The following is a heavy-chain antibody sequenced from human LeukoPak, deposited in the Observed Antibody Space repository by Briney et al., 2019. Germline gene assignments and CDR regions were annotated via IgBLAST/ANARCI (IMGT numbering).Heavy chain of an antibody. CDR1: GGTFSSYA. CDR2: IIPILGIA. D-gene: IGHD3-10*01. V-gene: IGHV1-69*04. Sequence: SVKVSCKASGGTFSSYAISRVRQAPGQGLEWMGRIIPILGIANYAQKFQGRVTITADKSTSTAYMELSSLRSEDTAVYYCARAAGGANWFDPWGQGTLVTVSS. CDR3: ARAAGGANWFDP. J-gene: IGHJ5*02.